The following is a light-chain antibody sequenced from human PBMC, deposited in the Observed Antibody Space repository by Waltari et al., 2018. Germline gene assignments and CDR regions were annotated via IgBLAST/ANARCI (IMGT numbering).Light chain of an antibody. CDR2: KIS. V-gene: IGKV2-30*02. Sequence: DVVLTQSPLSLPVTLGQPASMSCRSSQSPVHSDGNTYLTWFHQRPGRSPRRLIYKISRRESGVPDRFSGSGSCTDFTLKISRVEAEDVGVYYCMQGSHWPRTFGQGTKLEI. J-gene: IGKJ2*01. CDR1: QSPVHSDGNTY. CDR3: MQGSHWPRT.